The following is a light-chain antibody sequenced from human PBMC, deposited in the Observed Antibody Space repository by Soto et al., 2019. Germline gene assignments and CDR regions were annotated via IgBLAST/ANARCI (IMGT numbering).Light chain of an antibody. CDR2: DDS. V-gene: IGLV1-40*01. CDR3: QSYDSSLSGFYV. Sequence: QSVLTQPPSVSGAPGQRVTISCTGGRSNIGAAYGVHWYQHLPGTAPNLLIYDDSNRPSGVPDRFSGSKSGTSASLDITGLQAEDEADYYCQSYDSSLSGFYVFGTGTKVTVL. CDR1: RSNIGAAYG. J-gene: IGLJ1*01.